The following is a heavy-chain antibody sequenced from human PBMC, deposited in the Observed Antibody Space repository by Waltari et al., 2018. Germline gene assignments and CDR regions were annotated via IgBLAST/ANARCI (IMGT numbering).Heavy chain of an antibody. CDR2: INPNSGDT. Sequence: QVQLVQSGTDVKKPGASVKVSCKASGYTFTGHSNHWVRQAPGQGLEWMAWINPNSGDTRYAQKFQGRVTLTSDTSIYTAYMEMSSLGSDDTAVYYCARNWNGIDYWGQGTLVTVSS. V-gene: IGHV1-2*02. D-gene: IGHD3-3*01. CDR3: ARNWNGIDY. CDR1: GYTFTGHS. J-gene: IGHJ4*02.